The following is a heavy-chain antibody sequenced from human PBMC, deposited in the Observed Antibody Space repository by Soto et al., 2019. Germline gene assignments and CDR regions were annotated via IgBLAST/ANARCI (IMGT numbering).Heavy chain of an antibody. CDR3: AREVYSTSDKGVFDY. Sequence: SETLSLTCTVSGGSISSYYWSWIRPPPGKGLEWIGYIYYSGSTNYNPSLKSRVTISVDTSKNQFSLKLSSVTAADTAVYYCAREVYSTSDKGVFDYWGQGTLVTVSS. J-gene: IGHJ4*02. CDR1: GGSISSYY. V-gene: IGHV4-59*01. D-gene: IGHD4-4*01. CDR2: IYYSGST.